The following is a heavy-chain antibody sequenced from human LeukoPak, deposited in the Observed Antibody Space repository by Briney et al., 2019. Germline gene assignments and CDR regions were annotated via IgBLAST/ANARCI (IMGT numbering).Heavy chain of an antibody. CDR1: GFTFITYT. V-gene: IGHV3-21*01. Sequence: GGSLRLSSAASGFTFITYTMNWVSQAPGEGREWGSTISSSSSYIYYGDSVKGRFTISRDNAKNSLYLQMNSLRAEDTAVYYCARAPYDSTGYETPLAFDIWGQGKMVTVSS. J-gene: IGHJ3*02. CDR3: ARAPYDSTGYETPLAFDI. D-gene: IGHD3-22*01. CDR2: ISSSSSYI.